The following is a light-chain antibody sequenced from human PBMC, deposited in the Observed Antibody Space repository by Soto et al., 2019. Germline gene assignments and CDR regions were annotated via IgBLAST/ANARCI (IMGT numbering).Light chain of an antibody. CDR1: QSVSSTY. Sequence: EIVLTQSPATLSLSPGERATLSCRASQSVSSTYLAWYRHKPGQAPRLLIYDASNRATGIPARFSGSGSGTDFTLTISSLEPEDFAVYYCQQRGNWPPFTFGQGTRLEIK. CDR3: QQRGNWPPFT. J-gene: IGKJ5*01. V-gene: IGKV3-11*01. CDR2: DAS.